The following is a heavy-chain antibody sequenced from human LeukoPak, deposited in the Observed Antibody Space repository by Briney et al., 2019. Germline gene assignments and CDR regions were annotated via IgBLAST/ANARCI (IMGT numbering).Heavy chain of an antibody. Sequence: GGSLRLSCSASGFTFSSSSMHWVRRAPGKGLVWVSRISSDGTSTNYADSVKGRFIISRDNAKNTLYLQMNSLRAEDTAVYFCARVRSSSWFDYWGQGTLVAVPS. CDR2: ISSDGTST. CDR1: GFTFSSSS. J-gene: IGHJ4*02. V-gene: IGHV3-74*01. CDR3: ARVRSSSWFDY. D-gene: IGHD6-13*01.